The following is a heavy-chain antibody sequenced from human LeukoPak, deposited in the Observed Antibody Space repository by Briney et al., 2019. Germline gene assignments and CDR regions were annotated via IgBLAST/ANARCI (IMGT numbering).Heavy chain of an antibody. V-gene: IGHV4-59*01. J-gene: IGHJ1*01. CDR1: GGSISSYY. D-gene: IGHD6-13*01. CDR2: IYYSGST. Sequence: SETLSLTCTVSGGSISSYYWSWIRQPPGKGLEWIGYIYYSGSTNYNPSLKSRVTISVDTSKNQFSLKLSSVTAADTAVYYCASPTIAAAVSYFQHWGQGTLVTVSS. CDR3: ASPTIAAAVSYFQH.